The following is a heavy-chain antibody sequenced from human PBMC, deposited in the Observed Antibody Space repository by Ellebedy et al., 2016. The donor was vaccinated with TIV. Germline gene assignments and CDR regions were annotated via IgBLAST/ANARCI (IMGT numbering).Heavy chain of an antibody. CDR1: GFTFSDYD. CDR2: ITNSGAGT. J-gene: IGHJ4*02. CDR3: RAYGSGSRRAFEH. Sequence: PGGSLRLSCAASGFTFSDYDMSWVRQAPGKGPEWVSAITNSGAGTYYVNSVKGRFTISRDNSKNTVYLQMNSLRAEDTALYYCRAYGSGSRRAFEHWGQGTLVTVSS. D-gene: IGHD3-10*01. V-gene: IGHV3-23*01.